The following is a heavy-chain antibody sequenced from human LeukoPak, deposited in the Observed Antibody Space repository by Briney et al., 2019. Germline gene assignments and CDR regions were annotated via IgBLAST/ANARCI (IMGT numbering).Heavy chain of an antibody. D-gene: IGHD3-9*01. J-gene: IGHJ4*02. CDR2: IVPLLGVT. V-gene: IGHV1-69*04. CDR3: ARVEDYYDSMTGSSSVIPN. CDR1: GGSFSNYG. Sequence: ASVKVSCKASGGSFSNYGINWVRQAPGHGLEWMGRIVPLLGVTTYAQKFQGRVTFSADQSTSTAYMELSSLRSEDSALYYCARVEDYYDSMTGSSSVIPNWGQGTPVSVSS.